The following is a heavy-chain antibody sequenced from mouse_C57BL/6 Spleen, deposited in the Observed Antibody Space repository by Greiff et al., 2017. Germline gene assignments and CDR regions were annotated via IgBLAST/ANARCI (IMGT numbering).Heavy chain of an antibody. CDR1: GYTFTSYW. D-gene: IGHD2-12*01. CDR2: INPSNGGT. V-gene: IGHV1-53*01. J-gene: IGHJ4*01. Sequence: QVHVKQPGTELVKPGASVKLSCKASGYTFTSYWMHWVKQRPGQGLEWIGNINPSNGGTNYNEKFKSKATLTVDKSSSTAYMQLSSLTSEDSAVYYCAREGNYSSYAMDYWGQGTSVTVSS. CDR3: AREGNYSSYAMDY.